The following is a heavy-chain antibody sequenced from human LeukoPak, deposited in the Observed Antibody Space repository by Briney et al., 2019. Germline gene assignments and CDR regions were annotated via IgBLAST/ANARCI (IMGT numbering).Heavy chain of an antibody. CDR2: ISSSGSTI. J-gene: IGHJ4*02. CDR1: GFTFSSYE. D-gene: IGHD6-13*01. CDR3: ARVSSIAAAGIPDY. Sequence: PGGSLRLSCAASGFTFSSYEMHWARQAPGKGLEWVSYISSSGSTIYYADSVKGRFTISRDNAKNSLYLQMNSLRAEDTAVYYCARVSSIAAAGIPDYWGQGTLVTVSS. V-gene: IGHV3-48*03.